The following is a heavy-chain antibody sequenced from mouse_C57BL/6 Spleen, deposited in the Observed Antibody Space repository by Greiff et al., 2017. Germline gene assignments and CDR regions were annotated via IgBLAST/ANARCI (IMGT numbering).Heavy chain of an antibody. CDR3: ARVRLRQGYAMDY. D-gene: IGHD2-4*01. V-gene: IGHV1-80*01. CDR2: IYPGDGDT. CDR1: GYAFSSYW. Sequence: QVQLQQSGAELVKPGASVKISCKASGYAFSSYWMNWVKQRPGKGLEWIGQIYPGDGDTNYNGKFKGKATLTAAKSSSTAYMQLSSLTSEGSAVYFCARVRLRQGYAMDYWGQGTSVTVSS. J-gene: IGHJ4*01.